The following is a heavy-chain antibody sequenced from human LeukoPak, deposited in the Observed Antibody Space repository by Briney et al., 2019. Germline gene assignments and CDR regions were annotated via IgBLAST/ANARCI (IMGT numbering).Heavy chain of an antibody. D-gene: IGHD1-26*01. Sequence: AAVKVSCKASGYTFTSYGISWVRPAPGQGLEWMGWISIYNGNTNYAQKLKGRVTMTTDTSTSTAYMELRSRRSDDTAVHYCARDIPGGESGNYYFDYWGQGTLVTVSS. V-gene: IGHV1-18*01. CDR1: GYTFTSYG. J-gene: IGHJ4*02. CDR3: ARDIPGGESGNYYFDY. CDR2: ISIYNGNT.